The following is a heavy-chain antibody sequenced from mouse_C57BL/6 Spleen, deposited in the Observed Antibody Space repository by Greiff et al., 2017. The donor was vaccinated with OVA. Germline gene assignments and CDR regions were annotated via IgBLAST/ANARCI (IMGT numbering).Heavy chain of an antibody. V-gene: IGHV1-74*01. J-gene: IGHJ3*01. Sequence: QVQLQQPGAELVKPGASVKVSCKASGYTFTSYRMHWVKQRPGQGLEWIGRIPPSDSDTNYNQKCKGKATLSVDKSSSTAYMQLSSLTSEDSAVYYFAMRDSAWFAYWGQGTLVTVSA. CDR3: AMRDSAWFAY. CDR1: GYTFTSYR. CDR2: IPPSDSDT.